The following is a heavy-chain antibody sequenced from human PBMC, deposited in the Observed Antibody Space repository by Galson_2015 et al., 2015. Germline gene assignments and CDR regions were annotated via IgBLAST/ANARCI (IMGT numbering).Heavy chain of an antibody. Sequence: SLRLSCAASGFTFSSYGMHWVRQAPGKGLEWVAVIWYDGSNKYYADSVKGRFTISRDNSKNTLYLQMNSLRAEDTAVYYCAREGDYYDSSGYGYFDYWGQGTLVTVSS. CDR2: IWYDGSNK. CDR3: AREGDYYDSSGYGYFDY. J-gene: IGHJ4*02. CDR1: GFTFSSYG. V-gene: IGHV3-33*01. D-gene: IGHD3-22*01.